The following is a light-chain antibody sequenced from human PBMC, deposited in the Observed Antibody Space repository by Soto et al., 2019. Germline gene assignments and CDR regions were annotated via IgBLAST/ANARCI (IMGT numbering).Light chain of an antibody. CDR2: EVS. CDR3: SSYTRSSGVV. J-gene: IGLJ2*01. Sequence: QSALTQPASVSGSPGQSITISCTGTSSDVGGYNYVSWYQQHPGKSPKLMIYEVSNRPSGVSNRFSGSKSGNTAALTISGLQAEDEADYYCSSYTRSSGVVFGVGTKLTVL. CDR1: SSDVGGYNY. V-gene: IGLV2-14*01.